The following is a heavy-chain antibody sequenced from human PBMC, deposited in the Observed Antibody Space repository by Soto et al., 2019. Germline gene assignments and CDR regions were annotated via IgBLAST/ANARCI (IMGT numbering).Heavy chain of an antibody. Sequence: SETLSLTCTVSGASTGSGGYYWSWIRQHPGKGLEWIGYIYYTGSTYYSPSLKSRASISVDTSKNQFSLKLDSVTAADTAVYYCARADYGDRGLAFDSWGQGTLVTVSS. D-gene: IGHD4-17*01. CDR3: ARADYGDRGLAFDS. CDR1: GASTGSGGYY. J-gene: IGHJ4*02. V-gene: IGHV4-31*03. CDR2: IYYTGST.